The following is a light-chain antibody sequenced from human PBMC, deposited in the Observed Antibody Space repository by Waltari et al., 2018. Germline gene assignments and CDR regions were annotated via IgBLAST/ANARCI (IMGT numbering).Light chain of an antibody. V-gene: IGLV1-44*01. Sequence: QSVLTQPPSASGTPGQRVAISCSGTRSNIGSNSVHWYQQLPGTAPKLLTHSNNRRPAGVPDRCSGSKSGTSASLAISGLQSEDEAHYYCAAWDASLNGWVFGGGTKLTVL. CDR3: AAWDASLNGWV. J-gene: IGLJ3*02. CDR2: SNN. CDR1: RSNIGSNS.